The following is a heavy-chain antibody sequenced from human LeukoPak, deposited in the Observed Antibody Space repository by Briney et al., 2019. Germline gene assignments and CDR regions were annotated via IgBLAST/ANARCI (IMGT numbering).Heavy chain of an antibody. J-gene: IGHJ6*02. CDR1: GGTFSSYA. CDR3: ARGSGTITMVRGVFYGMDV. D-gene: IGHD3-10*01. V-gene: IGHV1-69*13. CDR2: IIPIFGTA. Sequence: SVTVSCKASGGTFSSYAISWVRQAPGQGLEWMGGIIPIFGTANYAQKFQGRVTITADESTSTAYMELSSLRSEDTAVYYCARGSGTITMVRGVFYGMDVWGQGTTVTVSS.